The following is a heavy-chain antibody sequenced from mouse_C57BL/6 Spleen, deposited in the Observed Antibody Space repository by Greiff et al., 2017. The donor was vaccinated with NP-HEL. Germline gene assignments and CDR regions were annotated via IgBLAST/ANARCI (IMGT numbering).Heavy chain of an antibody. CDR2: IGPEDGDT. CDR1: GFNIKDYY. J-gene: IGHJ2*01. V-gene: IGHV14-1*01. CDR3: TTITTVGALDY. Sequence: VQLKQSGAELVRPGASVKLSCTASGFNIKDYYMHWVKQRPEQGLEWVGRIGPEDGDTESAPKFQGKGTLTAATSSNPAYLQLSSLTSEDTAVYYCTTITTVGALDYWGQGTTLTVSS. D-gene: IGHD1-1*01.